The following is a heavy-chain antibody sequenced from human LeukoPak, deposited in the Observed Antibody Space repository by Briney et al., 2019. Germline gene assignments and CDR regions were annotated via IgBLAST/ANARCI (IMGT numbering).Heavy chain of an antibody. J-gene: IGHJ6*03. V-gene: IGHV1-2*02. CDR1: GYTFTGYY. CDR3: ARDPSLPYYYYYMDV. Sequence: ASVKVSCKASGYTFTGYYIYWVRQAPGQGLEWMGLINPNSGAASYGQSFQGRVTMTRDTSISTAYMELSRLRSDDTAVYYCARDPSLPYYYYYMDVWGKGTTVTISS. CDR2: INPNSGAA.